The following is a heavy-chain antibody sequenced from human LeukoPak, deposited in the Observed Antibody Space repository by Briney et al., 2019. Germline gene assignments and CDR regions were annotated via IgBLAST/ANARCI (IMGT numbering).Heavy chain of an antibody. CDR1: GGSISSYY. J-gene: IGHJ4*02. CDR2: IYYSGST. CDR3: ARASPSGYYYGTFDY. D-gene: IGHD3-22*01. Sequence: SETLSLTCTVSGGSISSYYWSWIRQPPGKGLEWIGYIYYSGSTNYNPSLKSRVTISVDTSKNQFSLKLSSVTAADTAVYYCARASPSGYYYGTFDYWGQGTLVTVSS. V-gene: IGHV4-59*01.